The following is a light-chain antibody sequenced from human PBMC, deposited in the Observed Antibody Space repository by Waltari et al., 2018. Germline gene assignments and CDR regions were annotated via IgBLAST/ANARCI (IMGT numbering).Light chain of an antibody. CDR2: KHT. V-gene: IGLV3-25*03. Sequence: YQQKPGQAPGVIIDKHTQRPSGIPERFSGSSSGTTVTMTISGVQAEDEADYYCLSADSSGTSKVFGGGTKLTVL. CDR3: LSADSSGTSKV. J-gene: IGLJ3*02.